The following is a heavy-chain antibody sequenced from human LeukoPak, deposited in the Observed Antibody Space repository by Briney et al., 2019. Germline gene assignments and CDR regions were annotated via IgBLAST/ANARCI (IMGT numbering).Heavy chain of an antibody. CDR1: GYTFTSYD. CDR3: AGHLSLRSGYDYYYGMDV. D-gene: IGHD5-12*01. Sequence: ASVKVSCKASGYTFTSYDINWVRQATGQGLEWMGWMNPNSGNTGYAQKFQGRVTMTRNTSISTAYMELSSLRSEDTAVYYCAGHLSLRSGYDYYYGMDVWGQGTTVTVSS. V-gene: IGHV1-8*01. J-gene: IGHJ6*02. CDR2: MNPNSGNT.